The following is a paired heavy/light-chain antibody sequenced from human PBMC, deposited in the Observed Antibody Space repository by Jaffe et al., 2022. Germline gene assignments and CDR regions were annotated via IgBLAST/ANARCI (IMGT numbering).Heavy chain of an antibody. CDR1: GYTFTNYV. CDR2: INTNTGNP. Sequence: QVQLVQSGSELKKPGASVKVSCNVSGYTFTNYVMNWVRQAPGQGLEWMGWINTNTGNPTYVPGFTGRFVFSLDTSVSTAYLQISRLKAEDTAVYYCARGGLGRSGWGAFHYWGQGTLVTVSS. CDR3: ARGGLGRSGWGAFHY. D-gene: IGHD6-19*01. V-gene: IGHV7-4-1*02. J-gene: IGHJ4*02.
Light chain of an antibody. Sequence: DIQMTQSPSSLSTSVGDRVTITCRASQDITNYLAWYQQRPGKVPKLLIYGASTLKSGVPSRFSGSGSGTDFTLTISSLQPEDVATYYCQNYNSPPWTFGQGTTVEIK. CDR2: GAS. CDR3: QNYNSPPWT. V-gene: IGKV1-27*01. J-gene: IGKJ1*01. CDR1: QDITNY.